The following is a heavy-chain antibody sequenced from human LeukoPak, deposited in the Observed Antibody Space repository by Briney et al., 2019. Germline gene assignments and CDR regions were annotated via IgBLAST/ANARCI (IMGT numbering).Heavy chain of an antibody. Sequence: SVKVSCKASGGTFSSYAISWVRQAPGQGLEWVGRIIPILGIANYAQKFQGRVTITADQSTSTAYMELSSLRSEDTAVYYCAREARGSYADYYYGMDVWGQGTTVTVSS. V-gene: IGHV1-69*04. CDR2: IIPILGIA. D-gene: IGHD1-26*01. CDR1: GGTFSSYA. CDR3: AREARGSYADYYYGMDV. J-gene: IGHJ6*02.